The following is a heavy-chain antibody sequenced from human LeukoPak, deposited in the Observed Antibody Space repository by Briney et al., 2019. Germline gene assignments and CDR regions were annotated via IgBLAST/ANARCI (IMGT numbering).Heavy chain of an antibody. CDR3: ARGSRKTGTSSPDY. V-gene: IGHV1-2*02. D-gene: IGHD1-1*01. Sequence: RASVKVSCKASGYTFTGYYMHWVRQAPGQGLEWMGWINPNSGGTNYAQKFQGRVTMTRDTSISTAYMELSRLRSDDTAVYYCARGSRKTGTSSPDYWGQGTLVTVSS. CDR1: GYTFTGYY. CDR2: INPNSGGT. J-gene: IGHJ4*02.